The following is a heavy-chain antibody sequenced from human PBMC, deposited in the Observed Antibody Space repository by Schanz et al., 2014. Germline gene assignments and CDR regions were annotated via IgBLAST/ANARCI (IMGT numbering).Heavy chain of an antibody. CDR2: TSHDGSFT. V-gene: IGHV3-74*02. CDR1: GFTFSIYS. Sequence: EVQLVESGGGLVQPGGSLRLSCSASGFTFSIYSMNWVRQAPGKGLVWVSRTSHDGSFTTFADSVKGRFTVSWDNSKTSLYLQMNSLRPEDTALYYCTKDILPGGADVWGQGTTVTVSS. CDR3: TKDILPGGADV. J-gene: IGHJ6*02. D-gene: IGHD3-3*02.